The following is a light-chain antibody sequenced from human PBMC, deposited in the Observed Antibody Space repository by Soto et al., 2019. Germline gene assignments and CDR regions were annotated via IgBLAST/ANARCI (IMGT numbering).Light chain of an antibody. J-gene: IGKJ4*01. V-gene: IGKV1-33*01. CDR3: QQYDNLPLT. CDR1: QSISSY. CDR2: DAS. Sequence: DIQMTQSPSSLSASVGGRVTITCRASQSISSYLNWYQHKPGKAPKLLIYDASNLETRVPSRFSGSGSGTDFTFTISSLQPEDFATYYCQQYDNLPLTFGGGTKVDIK.